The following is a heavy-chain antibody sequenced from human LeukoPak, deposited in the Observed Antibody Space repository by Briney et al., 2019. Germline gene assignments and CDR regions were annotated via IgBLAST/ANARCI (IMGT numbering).Heavy chain of an antibody. CDR1: GGSISSGSYY. CDR3: ASLYYYHSSGYETDY. V-gene: IGHV4-61*02. D-gene: IGHD3-22*01. J-gene: IGHJ4*02. Sequence: SQTLSLTCTVSGGSISSGSYYWSWIRQPAGKGLERIGRIYTSGRTNYNPSLKSRVTISVDTSKNQFSLKLNSVTAADTAVYYCASLYYYHSSGYETDYWGQGTLVTVSS. CDR2: IYTSGRT.